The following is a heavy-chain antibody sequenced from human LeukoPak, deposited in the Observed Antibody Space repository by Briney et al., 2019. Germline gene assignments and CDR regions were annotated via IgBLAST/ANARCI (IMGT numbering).Heavy chain of an antibody. D-gene: IGHD1-26*01. CDR2: IYTSGST. Sequence: SETLSLTCTVSGGSISSSSYYWGWIRQPAGKGLEWIGRIYTSGSTNYNPSLKSRVTMSVDTSKNQFSLKLSSVTAADTAVYYCARDVGSYWFDPWGQGTLVTVSS. CDR1: GGSISSSSYY. J-gene: IGHJ5*02. CDR3: ARDVGSYWFDP. V-gene: IGHV4-61*02.